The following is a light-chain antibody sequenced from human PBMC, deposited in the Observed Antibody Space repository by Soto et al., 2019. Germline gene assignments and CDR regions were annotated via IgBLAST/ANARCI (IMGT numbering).Light chain of an antibody. CDR1: QSVSSSY. J-gene: IGKJ1*01. CDR3: QPYGSSPWT. CDR2: GAS. V-gene: IGKV3-20*01. Sequence: EIVLTQSPGTLSLSPGERATLSCRASQSVSSSYVAWYQQKPGQAPSLLIYGASSRATGIPDRFSGSGSGTDFTLTISRLEPEDFAVYYCQPYGSSPWTFGQGTKVEIK.